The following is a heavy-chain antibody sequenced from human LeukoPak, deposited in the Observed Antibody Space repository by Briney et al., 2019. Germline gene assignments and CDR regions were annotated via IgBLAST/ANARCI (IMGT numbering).Heavy chain of an antibody. Sequence: PSETLSLTCTVSGGSISSSSYYWGWIRQPPGKGLEWIGSIYYSGSTYYNPSLKSRVTISVDTSKNQFSLKLSSVIAADTAVYYCARHVSRFDYVWGSYRSDYWGQGTLVTVSS. CDR1: GGSISSSSYY. V-gene: IGHV4-39*01. J-gene: IGHJ4*02. D-gene: IGHD3-16*02. CDR3: ARHVSRFDYVWGSYRSDY. CDR2: IYYSGST.